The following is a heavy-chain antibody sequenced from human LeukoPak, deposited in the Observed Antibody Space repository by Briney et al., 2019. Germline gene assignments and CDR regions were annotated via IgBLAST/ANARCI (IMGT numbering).Heavy chain of an antibody. CDR3: ARRGKTTTAHYYFDY. CDR1: GFTFSSYA. Sequence: GGSLRLSCAASGFTFSSYAMSWVRQAPGKGLEWVSAIGGSGGSTYYADSVKGRFTISRDNSKSTLYLQMNSLRAEDPAVYYCARRGKTTTAHYYFDYWGQGTLVTVS. CDR2: IGGSGGST. J-gene: IGHJ4*02. V-gene: IGHV3-23*01. D-gene: IGHD1-26*01.